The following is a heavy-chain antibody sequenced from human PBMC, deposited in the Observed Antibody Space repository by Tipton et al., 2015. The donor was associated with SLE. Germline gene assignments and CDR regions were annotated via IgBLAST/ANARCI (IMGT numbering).Heavy chain of an antibody. V-gene: IGHV4-34*01. CDR3: ARTCGAGAFYI. J-gene: IGHJ3*02. CDR1: GGSFSGYY. D-gene: IGHD1-26*01. CDR2: INHIGST. Sequence: GLVKPSETLSLTCAVYGGSFSGYYLSWIRQPPGKGLERIAEINHIGSTNYNPPLKSRVTMSVDTSKNQFSLKLSSVTAVDTALYYCARTCGAGAFYIWGQGTMFTVSS.